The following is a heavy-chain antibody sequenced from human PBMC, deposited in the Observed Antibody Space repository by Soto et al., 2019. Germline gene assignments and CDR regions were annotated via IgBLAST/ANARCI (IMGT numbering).Heavy chain of an antibody. CDR3: VRESGAGSAGWLPLVH. CDR2: IAAAGEA. J-gene: IGHJ4*02. CDR1: GFILSTYD. Sequence: EVQLVESGGGLVQPGGSLRLSCAASGFILSTYDMHWVRQATGKGLEWVSAIAAAGEAYYPGSVKGRFTSSSENAKNYLYLKMNNLRAEDTAVYYCVRESGAGSAGWLPLVHWGQGTLVTVSS. D-gene: IGHD6-19*01. V-gene: IGHV3-13*01.